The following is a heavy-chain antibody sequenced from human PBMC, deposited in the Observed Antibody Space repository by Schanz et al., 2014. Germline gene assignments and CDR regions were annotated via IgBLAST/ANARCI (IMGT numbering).Heavy chain of an antibody. CDR2: ISPYNGNT. V-gene: IGHV1-18*01. Sequence: QVQLLQSGAEVKKPGASMKVSCKASGYTFTSYGISWVRQAPGQGLEWMGWISPYNGNTNYAQKLQGRVTMTTDTSTGTAYMELRSLRSDDTAVYYCARDRRRYCSTASCLHDNWFDPWGQGTLVIVSS. J-gene: IGHJ5*02. CDR1: GYTFTSYG. D-gene: IGHD2-2*01. CDR3: ARDRRRYCSTASCLHDNWFDP.